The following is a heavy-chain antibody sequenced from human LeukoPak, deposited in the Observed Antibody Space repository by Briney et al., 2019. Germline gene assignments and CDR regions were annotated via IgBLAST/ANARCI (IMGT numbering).Heavy chain of an antibody. V-gene: IGHV3-23*01. CDR1: GFTFSNYG. CDR2: INGSGGRT. CDR3: AKYVFSYGSGSYLAH. Sequence: GGTLRLSCAASGFTFSNYGISWVRQAPGKGLEWLTGINGSGGRTYYADSVKGRFTISRDNSKNTVYLQVNGLRAEDTAVYYCAKYVFSYGSGSYLAHWGQGTLVTVSS. D-gene: IGHD3-10*01. J-gene: IGHJ4*02.